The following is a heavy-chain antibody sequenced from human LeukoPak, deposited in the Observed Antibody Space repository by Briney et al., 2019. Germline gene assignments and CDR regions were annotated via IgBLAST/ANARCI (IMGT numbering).Heavy chain of an antibody. CDR1: GFTFSSYE. Sequence: GGSLRLSCAASGFTFSSYEMNWVRQAPGKGLEWVSYISSSGSTIYYADSVKGRFTISRDNAKNSLYLQMNSLRAEDTAVYYCAREGAAAGAMGYYYYMDVWGKGTTVTISS. V-gene: IGHV3-48*03. J-gene: IGHJ6*03. CDR2: ISSSGSTI. CDR3: AREGAAAGAMGYYYYMDV. D-gene: IGHD5-18*01.